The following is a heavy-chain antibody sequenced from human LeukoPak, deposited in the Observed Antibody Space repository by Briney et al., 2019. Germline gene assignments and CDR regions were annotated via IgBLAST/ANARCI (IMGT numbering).Heavy chain of an antibody. Sequence: AGGSLRLSCAASGFTFNDYGMSWVRQAPGKGLEWVSGINWNGGSTGYADSVKGRFTISRDNAKNSLYLQMNSLRAEDTALYHCARILGTGIAVAGPGDYWGQGTLVTVSS. V-gene: IGHV3-20*01. CDR3: ARILGTGIAVAGPGDY. J-gene: IGHJ4*02. D-gene: IGHD6-19*01. CDR1: GFTFNDYG. CDR2: INWNGGST.